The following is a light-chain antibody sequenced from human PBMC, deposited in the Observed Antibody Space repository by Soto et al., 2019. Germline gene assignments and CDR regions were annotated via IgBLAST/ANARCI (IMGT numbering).Light chain of an antibody. Sequence: LTQPPSVSVAPGQTATISCGENNIDSRTVHWYQQKPGQAPLLVVYDNSFRPSGIPNRFSGSNSGNTATLTISRVEAGDEADYYCQVWDNVDDHIYVFGTGTKVTGL. CDR2: DNS. V-gene: IGLV3-21*02. J-gene: IGLJ1*01. CDR3: QVWDNVDDHIYV. CDR1: NIDSRT.